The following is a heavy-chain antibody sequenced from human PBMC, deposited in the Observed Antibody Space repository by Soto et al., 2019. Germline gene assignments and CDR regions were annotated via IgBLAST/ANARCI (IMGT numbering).Heavy chain of an antibody. V-gene: IGHV4-61*08. CDR2: IYYSGST. J-gene: IGHJ4*02. CDR1: GGSISSGGYY. Sequence: PSETLSLTCTVSGGSISSGGYYWSWIRQPPGKGLEWIGYIYYSGSTNYNPSLKSRVTISVDTSKNQFSLKLSSVTAADTAVYYCARGRNYDFWSGYYQAYFDYWGQGTLVTVSS. D-gene: IGHD3-3*01. CDR3: ARGRNYDFWSGYYQAYFDY.